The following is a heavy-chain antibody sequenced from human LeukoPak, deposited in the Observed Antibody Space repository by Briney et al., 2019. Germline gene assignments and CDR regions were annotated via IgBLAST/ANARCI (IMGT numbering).Heavy chain of an antibody. CDR1: GGSISNYY. CDR3: ARERFITGTTGLYYFDY. V-gene: IGHV4-59*01. J-gene: IGHJ4*02. CDR2: IYYTGST. D-gene: IGHD1-20*01. Sequence: SETLSLTCTVSGGSISNYYWNWIRQPPGKGLEWIGYIYYTGSTNYNPSLKSRVTMSVDTSKNQFSLNLKSVTPEDTAVYYCARERFITGTTGLYYFDYWGQGTLVTVSS.